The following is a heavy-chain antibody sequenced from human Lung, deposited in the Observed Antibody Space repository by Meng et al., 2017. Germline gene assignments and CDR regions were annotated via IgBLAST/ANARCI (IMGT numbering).Heavy chain of an antibody. CDR1: GGTFSSYA. D-gene: IGHD6-6*01. V-gene: IGHV1-69*01. J-gene: IGHJ4*02. CDR3: ARKGYSSSSGNDY. CDR2: IIPIFGTA. Sequence: QGQLWRAGAGVKKPWPSVEVPCKASGGTFSSYAISWVGQAPGQGLEWMGGIIPIFGTANYAQKFQGRVTITADESTSTAYMELSSLRSEDTAVYYCARKGYSSSSGNDYWGQGTLVTVSS.